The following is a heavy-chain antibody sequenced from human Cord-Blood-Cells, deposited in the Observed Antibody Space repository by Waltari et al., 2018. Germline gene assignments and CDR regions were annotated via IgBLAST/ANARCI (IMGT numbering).Heavy chain of an antibody. CDR2: IIPIFGTA. J-gene: IGHJ4*02. CDR1: GGTFSSYA. D-gene: IGHD3-3*01. Sequence: QVQLVQSGAEVKKPGSSVKVSCKASGGTFSSYAISWVRQAPGQGLEWMGGIIPIFGTANYAQKFQGRVTITADESTSTAYMELSSLRSEDTAVYYCAGVDLASDLRFLEMYYFDYWGQGTLVTVSS. V-gene: IGHV1-69*01. CDR3: AGVDLASDLRFLEMYYFDY.